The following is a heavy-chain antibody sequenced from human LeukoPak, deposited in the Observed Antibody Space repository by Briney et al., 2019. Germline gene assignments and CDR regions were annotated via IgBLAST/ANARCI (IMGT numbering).Heavy chain of an antibody. J-gene: IGHJ4*02. CDR2: ISGSGGST. CDR3: AKAPLVVVIAIDY. V-gene: IGHV3-23*01. CDR1: GFTFSSYA. Sequence: GGSLRLSCAASGFTFSSYAMSWVRQAPGKGLEWVSAISGSGGSTYYADSVKGRFTTSRDNSKNTLYLQMNSLRAEDTAVYYCAKAPLVVVIAIDYWGQGTLVTVSS. D-gene: IGHD2-21*01.